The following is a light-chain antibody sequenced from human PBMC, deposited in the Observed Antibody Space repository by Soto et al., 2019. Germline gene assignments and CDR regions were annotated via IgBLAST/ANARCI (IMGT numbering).Light chain of an antibody. J-gene: IGKJ5*01. CDR2: GAS. V-gene: IGKV1-39*01. CDR1: QSISTW. CDR3: QQTYTTHEIT. Sequence: DIEIAQSPSTLSASVGDRVTITCRASQSISTWLAWYQQKSGKAPKLMMYGASYLKSGVPTRFSGSGSGTDFTLTISSLQPEDFAIYDCQQTYTTHEITFGQGTRLEIK.